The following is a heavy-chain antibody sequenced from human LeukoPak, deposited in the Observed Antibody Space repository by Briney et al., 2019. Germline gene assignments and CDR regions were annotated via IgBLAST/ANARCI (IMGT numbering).Heavy chain of an antibody. Sequence: GGSLRLSCAASGFTFSSYAMSWVRQAPGKGLEWVSAISGSGGSTYYADSVKGRFTISRDNSKNTLYLQMNSLRAEDTAIYYCAKPHDYGDYVLYYFDYWGQGTLVTVSS. CDR1: GFTFSSYA. CDR3: AKPHDYGDYVLYYFDY. V-gene: IGHV3-23*01. CDR2: ISGSGGST. J-gene: IGHJ4*02. D-gene: IGHD4-17*01.